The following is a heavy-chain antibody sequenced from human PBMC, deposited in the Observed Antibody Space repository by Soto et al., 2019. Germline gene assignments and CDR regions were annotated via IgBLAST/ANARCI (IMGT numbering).Heavy chain of an antibody. D-gene: IGHD2-2*01. V-gene: IGHV1-69*01. CDR3: ARDPPIVVVPAEPYYYYGMDV. CDR2: IIPIFGTA. J-gene: IGHJ6*02. CDR1: GGTFSSYA. Sequence: QVQLVQSGAEVKKPGSSVKVSCKASGGTFSSYAISWVRQAPGQGLEWMGGIIPIFGTANYAQKFQGRVTITADESTSTAYMELSSLRSEDTAVYYCARDPPIVVVPAEPYYYYGMDVWGQGTTVTVSS.